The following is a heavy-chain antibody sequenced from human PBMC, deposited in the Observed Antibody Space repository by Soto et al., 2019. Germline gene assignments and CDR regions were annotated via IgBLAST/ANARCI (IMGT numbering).Heavy chain of an antibody. CDR1: GFTFSSYA. J-gene: IGHJ4*02. D-gene: IGHD2-2*01. CDR3: AKDTVVVVPAPFDY. CDR2: ISGSGGST. V-gene: IGHV3-23*01. Sequence: GGSLRLSCAASGFTFSSYAMSWVRQAPGKGLEWASAISGSGGSTYYADSVKGRFTISRDNSKNTLYLQMNSLSAEDTAVYYCAKDTVVVVPAPFDYWGQGTLVTVSS.